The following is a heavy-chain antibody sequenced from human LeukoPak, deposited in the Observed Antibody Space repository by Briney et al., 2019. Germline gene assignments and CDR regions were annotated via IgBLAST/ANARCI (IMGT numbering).Heavy chain of an antibody. CDR2: ISNDGSNK. J-gene: IGHJ6*02. V-gene: IGHV3-30*18. CDR1: GFTFSSYG. D-gene: IGHD3-22*01. Sequence: GGSLRLSCAASGFTFSSYGMHWVRQAPGKGLEWVAVISNDGSNKYYADSVKGRFTISRDNSKNTLYLQMNSLRAEDTAVYYCAKDFYDSSGYYSYYYYYYGMDVWGQGTTVTVSS. CDR3: AKDFYDSSGYYSYYYYYYGMDV.